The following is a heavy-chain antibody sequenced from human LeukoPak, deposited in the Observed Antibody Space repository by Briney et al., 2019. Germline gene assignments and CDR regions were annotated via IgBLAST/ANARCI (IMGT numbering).Heavy chain of an antibody. Sequence: GASVKVSCKASGYTFPNHGISWVRQAPGQGLEWMGWISPYNGNTNYSQKFQGRVTMTRDTSISTAYMELSRLRSDDTAVYYCARARTTGTSPAVFDYWGQGTLVTVSP. D-gene: IGHD1-1*01. V-gene: IGHV1-18*01. J-gene: IGHJ4*02. CDR1: GYTFPNHG. CDR2: ISPYNGNT. CDR3: ARARTTGTSPAVFDY.